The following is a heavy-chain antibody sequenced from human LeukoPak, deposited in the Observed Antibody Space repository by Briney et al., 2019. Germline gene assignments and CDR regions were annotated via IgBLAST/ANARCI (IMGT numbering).Heavy chain of an antibody. Sequence: GGSLRLSCAASGFTFSSYSMNWVRQAPGKGLEWVSSISSSSSYIYYADSVKGRFTISRDNAKNSLYLQMNSLKTEDTAVYYCTTGNWGSPPYWGQGTLVTVSS. V-gene: IGHV3-21*03. J-gene: IGHJ4*02. CDR3: TTGNWGSPPY. D-gene: IGHD7-27*01. CDR2: ISSSSSYI. CDR1: GFTFSSYS.